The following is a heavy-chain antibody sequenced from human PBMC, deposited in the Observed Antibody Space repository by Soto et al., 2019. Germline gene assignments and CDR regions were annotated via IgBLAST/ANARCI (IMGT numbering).Heavy chain of an antibody. CDR1: GGSISSYY. Sequence: SETLSLTCTVSGGSISSYYWSWIRQPPWKGLEWIGYIYYSGSTNYNPSLKSRVTMSVDTSKNQFSLKLSSVTAADTAVYYCARHAVTTDYWGQGTLVTVSS. CDR3: ARHAVTTDY. J-gene: IGHJ4*02. CDR2: IYYSGST. D-gene: IGHD4-17*01. V-gene: IGHV4-59*08.